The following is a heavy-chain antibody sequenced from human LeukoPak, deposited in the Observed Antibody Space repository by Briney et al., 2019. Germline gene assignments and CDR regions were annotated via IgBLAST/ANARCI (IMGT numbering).Heavy chain of an antibody. J-gene: IGHJ4*02. Sequence: SETLSLTCAVYGGSFSGYYWSWIRHPPGKGLEWIGEINHSGSTNYNPSLKSRVTISVDTSKNQFSLKLRSVTAADTAVYYCARGGDYWGQGTLVTVSS. CDR3: ARGGDY. V-gene: IGHV4-34*01. CDR1: GGSFSGYY. CDR2: INHSGST.